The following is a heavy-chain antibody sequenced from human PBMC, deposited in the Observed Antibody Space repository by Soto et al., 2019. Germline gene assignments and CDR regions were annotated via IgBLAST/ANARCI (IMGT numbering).Heavy chain of an antibody. V-gene: IGHV6-1*01. CDR2: TYYRSRCYN. D-gene: IGHD1-7*01. J-gene: IGHJ6*03. CDR1: GDSVSSNSAA. Sequence: SQTLSLTCAISGDSVSSNSAAWNWIRLSPSRGLELLARTYYRSRCYNDYAVSVRSRITVNPDTSKNQFSLQLTSVTPDYTAVYYCAGTTSHQWYYMDVWGKGTTVTVSS. CDR3: AGTTSHQWYYMDV.